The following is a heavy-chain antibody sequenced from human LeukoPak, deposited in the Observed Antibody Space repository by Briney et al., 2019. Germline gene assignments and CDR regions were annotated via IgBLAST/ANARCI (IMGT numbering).Heavy chain of an antibody. CDR2: IYYSGST. D-gene: IGHD3-22*01. J-gene: IGHJ6*02. V-gene: IGHV4-59*01. CDR1: GGSISSYY. CDR3: ARDHYYDSTGYGMDV. Sequence: SETLSLTCTVSGGSISSYYWSWIRQPPGKGLEWIGYIYYSGSTNYNPSLKSRVTISVDTSKNQFSLKLSSVTAVDTAVYYCARDHYYDSTGYGMDVWGQGTTVTVSS.